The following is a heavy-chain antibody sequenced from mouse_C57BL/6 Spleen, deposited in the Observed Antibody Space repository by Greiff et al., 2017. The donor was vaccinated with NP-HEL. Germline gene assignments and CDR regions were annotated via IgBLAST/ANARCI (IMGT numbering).Heavy chain of an antibody. Sequence: EVKLVESGEGLVKPGGSLKLSCAASGFTFSSYAMSWVRQTPEKRLEWVAYISSGGDYIYYADTVKGRFTISRDNARNTLYLQMSSLKSEDTAMYYCTREGFITTVVPFYAMDYWGQGTSVTVSS. J-gene: IGHJ4*01. CDR2: ISSGGDYI. CDR3: TREGFITTVVPFYAMDY. V-gene: IGHV5-9-1*02. CDR1: GFTFSSYA. D-gene: IGHD1-1*01.